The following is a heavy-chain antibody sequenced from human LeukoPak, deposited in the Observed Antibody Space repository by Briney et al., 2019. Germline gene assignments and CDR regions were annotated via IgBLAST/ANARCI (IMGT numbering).Heavy chain of an antibody. CDR3: AKVFIVVVPAAIDPFDY. Sequence: GGSLRLSCAASGFTFSSYEMNWVRQAPGKGLEWVSYISSSGSTIYYADSVKGRFAISRDNAKNTLYLQMNSLRAEDTAVYYCAKVFIVVVPAAIDPFDYWGQGTLVTVSS. J-gene: IGHJ4*02. CDR1: GFTFSSYE. V-gene: IGHV3-48*03. CDR2: ISSSGSTI. D-gene: IGHD2-2*02.